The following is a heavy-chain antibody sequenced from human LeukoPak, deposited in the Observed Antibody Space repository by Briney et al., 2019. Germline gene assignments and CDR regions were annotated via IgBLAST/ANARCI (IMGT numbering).Heavy chain of an antibody. D-gene: IGHD5-18*01. CDR1: GGTFSSYA. V-gene: IGHV1-69*05. Sequence: GASVKVSCKASGGTFSSYAISWVRQAPGQGLEWMGGIIPIFGTANYAQKFQGRVTITTDESTSTAYMELSSLRSEDTAVYYCARGTVDTAMVYYFDDWGQGTLVTVSS. CDR2: IIPIFGTA. CDR3: ARGTVDTAMVYYFDD. J-gene: IGHJ4*02.